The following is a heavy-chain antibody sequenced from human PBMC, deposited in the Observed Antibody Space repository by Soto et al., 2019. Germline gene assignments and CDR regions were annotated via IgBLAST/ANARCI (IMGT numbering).Heavy chain of an antibody. CDR1: GVSTSNHY. V-gene: IGHV4-59*11. J-gene: IGHJ4*02. Sequence: SETLSLTCSVSGVSTSNHYWTWIRKPPGQGPEWIGCIYYRGTTNYNASFNSRVTISVDTSKNQFSLKLTSVTTADTAVYYCARGGGSPYHDHEFDYWGQRILVIVSS. CDR2: IYYRGTT. CDR3: ARGGGSPYHDHEFDY. D-gene: IGHD2-2*01.